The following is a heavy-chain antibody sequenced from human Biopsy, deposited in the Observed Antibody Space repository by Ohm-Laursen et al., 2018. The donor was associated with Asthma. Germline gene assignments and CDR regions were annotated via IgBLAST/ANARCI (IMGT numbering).Heavy chain of an antibody. D-gene: IGHD3-9*01. CDR1: GYNFISFA. Sequence: SSVKVSCKASGYNFISFAIHWVRQAPGQRLEWMGWVNTGNGDTKYSQKFQGRVTITRDTSASTAYMELRSLRSEDTATYYCARAYYDFLTGQVKDVFGVWGQGTMVTVSS. CDR3: ARAYYDFLTGQVKDVFGV. J-gene: IGHJ3*01. V-gene: IGHV1-3*04. CDR2: VNTGNGDT.